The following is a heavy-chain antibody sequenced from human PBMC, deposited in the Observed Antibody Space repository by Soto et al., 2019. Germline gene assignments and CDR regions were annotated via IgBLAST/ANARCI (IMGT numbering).Heavy chain of an antibody. V-gene: IGHV1-24*01. D-gene: IGHD6-6*01. Sequence: DSVKVSCKVSGYRLSELFGYWVRQAPGKGLEWMGGFDPEDGQTIYAQRFQGRISMTEDTSTGIAYMELTGLRAGGTDGYYCASGGGGSSPSDYWGQGTLVTVSS. CDR1: GYRLSELF. J-gene: IGHJ4*02. CDR3: ASGGGGSSPSDY. CDR2: FDPEDGQT.